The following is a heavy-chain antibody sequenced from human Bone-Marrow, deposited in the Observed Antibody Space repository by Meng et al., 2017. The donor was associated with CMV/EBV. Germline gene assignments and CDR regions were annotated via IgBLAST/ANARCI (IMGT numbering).Heavy chain of an antibody. V-gene: IGHV1-69*05. CDR1: GGTFSSYA. Sequence: SVKVSCKASGGTFSSYAISWVRQAPGQGLEWMGGIIPIFGTANYAQKFQGRVTITTDESTSTAYMELSSLRSEDTAAHYCARGNYDFWSQFDYWGQGTLVTVSS. D-gene: IGHD3-3*01. J-gene: IGHJ4*02. CDR3: ARGNYDFWSQFDY. CDR2: IIPIFGTA.